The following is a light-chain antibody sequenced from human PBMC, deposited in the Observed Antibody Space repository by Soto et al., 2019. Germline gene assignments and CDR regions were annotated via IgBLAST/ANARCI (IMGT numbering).Light chain of an antibody. J-gene: IGLJ2*01. CDR3: SSYTDSSTVI. Sequence: QSALTQPASVSGSPGQSITISCTGTSSDVGLYDYVSWYQQRPGRVPKLVIYDVDSRPSGVSNRFSGSKSGKKASLTISGLQTEDEADYYCSSYTDSSTVIFGGGTKLTVL. CDR1: SSDVGLYDY. CDR2: DVD. V-gene: IGLV2-14*03.